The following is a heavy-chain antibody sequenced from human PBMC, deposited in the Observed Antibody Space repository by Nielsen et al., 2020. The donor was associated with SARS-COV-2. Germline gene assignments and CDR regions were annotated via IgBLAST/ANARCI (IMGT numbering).Heavy chain of an antibody. CDR3: VRIDMATISVDY. CDR1: GGPISSFY. J-gene: IGHJ4*02. Sequence: SETLSLTCTVSGGPISSFYWSWIPQAPGKGLEGIGYVLYTGATSLNPSLKSRVSISLDRSQNQFSLKVNSVTAADTAVYYCVRIDMATISVDYWGRGTLVTVSS. V-gene: IGHV4-59*01. D-gene: IGHD5-24*01. CDR2: VLYTGAT.